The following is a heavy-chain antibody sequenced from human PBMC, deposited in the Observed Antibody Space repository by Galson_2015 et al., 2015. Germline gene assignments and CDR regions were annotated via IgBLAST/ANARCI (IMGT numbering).Heavy chain of an antibody. CDR1: GFTFSSYS. CDR2: ISSSSYI. CDR3: ARVRVPAAPFDY. J-gene: IGHJ4*02. V-gene: IGHV3-21*01. Sequence: SLRLSCAASGFTFSSYSMNWVRQAPGKGLEWVSSISSSSYIYYADSVKGRFTISRDNAKNSLYLQMNSLRAEDTAVYYCARVRVPAAPFDYWGRGTQVTVSS. D-gene: IGHD2-2*01.